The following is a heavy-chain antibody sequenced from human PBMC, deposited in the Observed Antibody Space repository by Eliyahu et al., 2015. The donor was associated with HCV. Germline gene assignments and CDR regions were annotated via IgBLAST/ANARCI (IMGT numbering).Heavy chain of an antibody. CDR2: IHYSGXT. CDR1: GGSXPTYY. J-gene: IGHJ5*02. V-gene: IGHV4-59*01. D-gene: IGHD6-19*01. CDR3: ASGGGGIAVAGTGGWFDP. Sequence: QVQLQESGPGLVQPSETLSLTCXVSGGSXPTYYWSWLRQPPGKGXEGXGYIHYSGXTNXNPSLKSRVTISVDTSKNQFSLKXNSVTAADTAVYYCASGGGGIAVAGTGGWFDPWGQGTLVTVSS.